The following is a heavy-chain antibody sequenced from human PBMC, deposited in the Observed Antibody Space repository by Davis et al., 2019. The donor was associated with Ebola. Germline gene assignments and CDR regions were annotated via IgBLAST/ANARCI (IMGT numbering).Heavy chain of an antibody. CDR3: AKAGQILTGYFNYYYMDV. D-gene: IGHD3-9*01. J-gene: IGHJ6*03. V-gene: IGHV3-23*01. CDR1: GFTFSSYA. Sequence: GESLKISCAASGFTFSSYAMSWVRQAPGKGLEWVSAISGSGGSTYYADSVKGRFTISRDNSKNTLYLQMNSLRAEDTAVYYCAKAGQILTGYFNYYYMDVWGKGTTVTVSS. CDR2: ISGSGGST.